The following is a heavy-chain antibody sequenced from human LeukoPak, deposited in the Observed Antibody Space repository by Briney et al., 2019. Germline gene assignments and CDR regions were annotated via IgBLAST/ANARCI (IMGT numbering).Heavy chain of an antibody. CDR1: GYTFTSYD. V-gene: IGHV1-8*01. D-gene: IGHD6-19*01. CDR2: MNPNSGNT. J-gene: IGHJ3*02. CDR3: ARGFLGVYSSGWFDAFDI. Sequence: ASVKVSCKASGYTFTSYDINWVRQATGQGLEWMGWMNPNSGNTGYAQKFQGRVTMTRNTSISTAYMELSSLRSEEAAVYYCARGFLGVYSSGWFDAFDIWGQGTMVTVSS.